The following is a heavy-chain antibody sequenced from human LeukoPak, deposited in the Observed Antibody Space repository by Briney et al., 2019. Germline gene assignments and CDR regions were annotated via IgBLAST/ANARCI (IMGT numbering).Heavy chain of an antibody. V-gene: IGHV3-53*01. CDR1: GFSVTNNY. Sequence: PGGSLRLSCAVSGFSVTNNYMSWVRQAPGKGLEGVSVFYVGGATYYADSVKGRFTISRENCENTLYLQMKSLRAEDTAVYYCARGDGYNFFDYWGQGTLVTVSS. CDR3: ARGDGYNFFDY. D-gene: IGHD5-24*01. CDR2: FYVGGAT. J-gene: IGHJ4*02.